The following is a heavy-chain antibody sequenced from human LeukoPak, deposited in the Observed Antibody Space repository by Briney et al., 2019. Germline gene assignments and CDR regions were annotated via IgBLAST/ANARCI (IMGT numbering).Heavy chain of an antibody. D-gene: IGHD2-21*02. Sequence: ASVKVSCKSSGYTFTNYGIIWVRQAPGQGLEWMGWISAYDGNTNYAQKLQGRVTMTTDTSTSTAYMELRSLTSDDTAVYYCARSLEEVTYYFDYWGQGTLVTVSS. J-gene: IGHJ4*02. CDR1: GYTFTNYG. CDR2: ISAYDGNT. V-gene: IGHV1-18*01. CDR3: ARSLEEVTYYFDY.